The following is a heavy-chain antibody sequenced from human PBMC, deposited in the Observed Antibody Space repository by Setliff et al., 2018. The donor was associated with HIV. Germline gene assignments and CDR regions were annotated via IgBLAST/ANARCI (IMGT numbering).Heavy chain of an antibody. Sequence: PSETLSLTCTVSGGSISSYYWSWIRQPPGKGLEWSGYVYYTGSTNYNPSLKSRVTMSLDSSKKQFSLKLNSVTAADTAIYYCTRDRVATTSLLYYFDYWGQGTLVTVSS. V-gene: IGHV4-59*12. CDR1: GGSISSYY. J-gene: IGHJ4*02. CDR2: VYYTGST. D-gene: IGHD5-12*01. CDR3: TRDRVATTSLLYYFDY.